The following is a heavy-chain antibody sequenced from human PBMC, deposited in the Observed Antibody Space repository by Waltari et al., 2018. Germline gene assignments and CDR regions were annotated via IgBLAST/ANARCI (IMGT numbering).Heavy chain of an antibody. D-gene: IGHD3-3*01. Sequence: QVKLVQSGAEVKKPGSSVKVSCKASGGTFSSYAISWVRQAPGQGLEWMGRIIPILGTANYAQKFQGRVTITADKSTSTAYMELSSLRSEDTAVYYCARAFWSGYRGFDPWGQGTLVTVSS. CDR3: ARAFWSGYRGFDP. V-gene: IGHV1-69*13. CDR2: IIPILGTA. J-gene: IGHJ5*02. CDR1: GGTFSSYA.